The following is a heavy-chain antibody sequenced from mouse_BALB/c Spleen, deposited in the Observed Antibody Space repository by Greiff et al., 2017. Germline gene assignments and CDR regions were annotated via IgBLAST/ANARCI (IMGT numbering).Heavy chain of an antibody. CDR3: ARSAGTIWYFDV. CDR1: GDSITSGY. D-gene: IGHD4-1*01. CDR2: ISYSGST. J-gene: IGHJ1*01. V-gene: IGHV3-8*02. Sequence: EVQVVESGPSLVKPSQTLSLTCSVTGDSITSGYWNWIRKFPGNKLEYMGYISYSGSTYYNPSLKSRISITRDTSKNQYYLQLNSVTTEDTATYYCARSAGTIWYFDVWGAGTTVTVSS.